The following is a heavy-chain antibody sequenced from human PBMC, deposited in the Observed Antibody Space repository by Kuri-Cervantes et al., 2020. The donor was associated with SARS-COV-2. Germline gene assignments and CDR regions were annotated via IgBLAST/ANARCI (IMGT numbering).Heavy chain of an antibody. J-gene: IGHJ6*02. CDR2: IYYSGST. V-gene: IGHV4-59*08. CDR3: ARIMDIVVVPAAGYGMDV. CDR1: GGSISSYY. D-gene: IGHD2-2*03. Sequence: SETLSLTCTVSGGSISSYYWSWIRQPPGKGLEWIGYIYYSGSTYYNPSLKSRVTISVDTSKNQFSLKLSSVTAADTAVYYCARIMDIVVVPAAGYGMDVWGQGTTVTVSS.